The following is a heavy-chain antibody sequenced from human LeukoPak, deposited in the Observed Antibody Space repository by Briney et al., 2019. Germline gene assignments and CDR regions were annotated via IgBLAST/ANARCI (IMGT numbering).Heavy chain of an antibody. D-gene: IGHD3-10*01. J-gene: IGHJ2*01. CDR1: GYTFTSYA. V-gene: IGHV1-3*01. CDR3: ARGGYGSGSYYHEVFDL. CDR2: INAGNGNT. Sequence: ASVKVSCKASGYTFTSYAMHWVRQAPGQRLEWMGWINAGNGNTKYSQKFQGRVTITRDTSASTAYMELSSLRSEDTAVYYCARGGYGSGSYYHEVFDLWGRGTLVTVSS.